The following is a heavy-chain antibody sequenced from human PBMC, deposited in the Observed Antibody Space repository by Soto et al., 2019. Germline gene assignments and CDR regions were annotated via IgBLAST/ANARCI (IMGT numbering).Heavy chain of an antibody. J-gene: IGHJ6*02. CDR2: INHSGST. CDR3: ARFYSSSRGNYYYGMDV. Sequence: PSETLSLTCAVYGGSFSCYYWSWSRQPPGKGLEWIGEINHSGSTNYNPSLKSRVTISVDTSKNQFSLKLSSVTAADTAVYYCARFYSSSRGNYYYGMDVWGQGTTVTVSS. V-gene: IGHV4-34*01. CDR1: GGSFSCYY. D-gene: IGHD6-6*01.